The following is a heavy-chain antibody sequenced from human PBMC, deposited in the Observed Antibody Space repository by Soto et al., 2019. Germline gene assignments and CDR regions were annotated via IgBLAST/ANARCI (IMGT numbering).Heavy chain of an antibody. Sequence: PGGSLRLSCAASGFTFSSYAMSWVRQAPGKGLEWVSSISSSSSYIYYADSVKGRFTISRDNAKNSLYLQMNSLRAEDTAVYYCARDLNSGYSYGLDYWGQGTLVTVSS. V-gene: IGHV3-21*01. CDR3: ARDLNSGYSYGLDY. CDR2: ISSSSSYI. D-gene: IGHD5-18*01. J-gene: IGHJ4*02. CDR1: GFTFSSYA.